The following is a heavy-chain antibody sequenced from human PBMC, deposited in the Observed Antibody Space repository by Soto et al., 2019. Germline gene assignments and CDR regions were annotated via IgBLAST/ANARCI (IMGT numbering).Heavy chain of an antibody. CDR1: GGSISSYY. CDR2: IYYSGST. V-gene: IGHV4-59*01. Sequence: SETLSLTCTVSGGSISSYYWSWIRQPPGKGLEWIGYIYYSGSTNYNPSLESRVTISVDTSKNQFSLKLSSVTAADTAVYYCAGGGDILTGPYYYYGMDVWGQGTTVTVSS. D-gene: IGHD3-9*01. CDR3: AGGGDILTGPYYYYGMDV. J-gene: IGHJ6*02.